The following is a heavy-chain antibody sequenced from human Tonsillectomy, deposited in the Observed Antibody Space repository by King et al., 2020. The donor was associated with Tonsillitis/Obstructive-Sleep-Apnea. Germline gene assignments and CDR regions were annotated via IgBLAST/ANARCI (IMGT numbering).Heavy chain of an antibody. V-gene: IGHV4-59*01. CDR1: GGSISSYY. Sequence: QLQESGPGLVKPSETLSLTCTVSGGSISSYYWSWIRQPPGKGLEWIGYIYYSGNTKYNPSLKSRVTISLDTSKNQFSLKLSSVPAADTAVYYCVRQRDGHNWGFDYWRQGTLVTVST. J-gene: IGHJ4*02. D-gene: IGHD5-24*01. CDR2: IYYSGNT. CDR3: VRQRDGHNWGFDY.